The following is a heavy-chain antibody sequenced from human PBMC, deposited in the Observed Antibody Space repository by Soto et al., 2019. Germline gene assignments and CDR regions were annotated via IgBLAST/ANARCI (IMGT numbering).Heavy chain of an antibody. CDR3: AKDELDPNYYDSGAPTGYFDY. Sequence: GGSLRLSCAASGFTFSSYAMSWVHQAPGKGLEWVSAISGSGGSTYYADSVKGRFTISRDNSKNTLYLQMNSLRAEDTAVYYCAKDELDPNYYDSGAPTGYFDYWGQGTLVTVSS. D-gene: IGHD3-22*01. CDR1: GFTFSSYA. V-gene: IGHV3-23*01. CDR2: ISGSGGST. J-gene: IGHJ4*02.